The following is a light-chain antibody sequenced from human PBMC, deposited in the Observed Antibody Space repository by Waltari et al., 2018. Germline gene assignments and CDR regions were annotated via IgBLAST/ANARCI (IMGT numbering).Light chain of an antibody. CDR3: QHYNNWPPWT. CDR2: GAS. Sequence: IVMTQSPATLSVSPGERATLSCRASQSVSTNLAWYQQQPGQAPRLLIYGASTRATGIPARFSGSGSGTEFTLTINNMQSEDFAVYYCQHYNNWPPWTFGQGTKVEIK. V-gene: IGKV3-15*01. CDR1: QSVSTN. J-gene: IGKJ1*01.